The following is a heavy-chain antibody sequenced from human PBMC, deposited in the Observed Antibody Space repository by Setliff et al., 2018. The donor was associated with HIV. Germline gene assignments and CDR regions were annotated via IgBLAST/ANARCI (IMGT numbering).Heavy chain of an antibody. CDR1: GYNFTSRD. CDR3: ARGYCSSTSCYGIYYFDN. D-gene: IGHD2-2*01. V-gene: IGHV1-8*01. Sequence: ASVKVSCKASGYNFTSRDINWVRQAPGQGLEWMGWMNPKSGNTGYARKFQGRVTMTRKTSISTAYMELRSLRSDDTAVYYCARGYCSSTSCYGIYYFDNWGQGTPVTVS. CDR2: MNPKSGNT. J-gene: IGHJ4*02.